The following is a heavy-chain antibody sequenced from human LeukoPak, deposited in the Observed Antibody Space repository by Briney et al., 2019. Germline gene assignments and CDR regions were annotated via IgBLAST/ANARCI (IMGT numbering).Heavy chain of an antibody. Sequence: GESLKISCKGSGYSFTSYWIGWVRQMPGKGLEWMGIIYPGDSDTRYSSSFQGQVTISADKSISTAYLQWSSLKASDTAMYYCAKVQLCLAGWAYYFDYWGQGTLVTVSS. J-gene: IGHJ4*02. CDR3: AKVQLCLAGWAYYFDY. CDR2: IYPGDSDT. CDR1: GYSFTSYW. D-gene: IGHD5-18*01. V-gene: IGHV5-51*01.